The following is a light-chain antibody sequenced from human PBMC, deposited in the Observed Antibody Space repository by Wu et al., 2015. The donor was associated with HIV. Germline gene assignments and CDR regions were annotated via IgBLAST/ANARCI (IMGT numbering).Light chain of an antibody. CDR1: QNINNN. V-gene: IGKV3-15*01. J-gene: IGKJ5*01. CDR3: QHHSSWPLT. Sequence: EIVITQSPATLSVSPGERATLSCRTNQNINNNLAWYQQKPGLAPRLLIYGTFTRAIGVPATFSGSGSFTDFTLTISSLEPEDSAVYYCQHHSSWPLTFGHGTRLEIK. CDR2: GTF.